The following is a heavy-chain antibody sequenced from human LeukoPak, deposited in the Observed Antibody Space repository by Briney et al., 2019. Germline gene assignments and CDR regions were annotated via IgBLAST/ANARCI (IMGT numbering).Heavy chain of an antibody. CDR1: GFTFSSYG. Sequence: PGRSLRLSCAASGFTFSSYGMHWVRQAPGKGLEWVAVISYDGSNKYYADSVKGRFTISRDNSKSTLYLQMNSLRTEDTAVYYCATDRRLQFPFDYWGQGTLVTVSS. V-gene: IGHV3-30*03. CDR2: ISYDGSNK. J-gene: IGHJ4*02. CDR3: ATDRRLQFPFDY. D-gene: IGHD5-24*01.